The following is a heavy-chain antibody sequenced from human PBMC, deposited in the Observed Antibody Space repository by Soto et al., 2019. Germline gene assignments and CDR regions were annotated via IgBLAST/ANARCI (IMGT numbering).Heavy chain of an antibody. CDR3: ARASSSYDFWSGYSRFEYYGMDV. CDR2: IYYSGST. Sequence: QVQLQESGPGLVKPSQTLSLTCTVSGGSISSGGYYWSWIRQHPGKGLEWIGYIYYSGSTYYNPSLKCRVTISVDTAKNQFSLKLSSVTAADTAVYYCARASSSYDFWSGYSRFEYYGMDVWGQGTTVTVSS. D-gene: IGHD3-3*01. V-gene: IGHV4-31*03. CDR1: GGSISSGGYY. J-gene: IGHJ6*02.